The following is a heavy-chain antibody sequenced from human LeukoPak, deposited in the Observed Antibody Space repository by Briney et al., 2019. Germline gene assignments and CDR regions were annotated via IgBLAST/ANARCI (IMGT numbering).Heavy chain of an antibody. J-gene: IGHJ4*02. D-gene: IGHD2-15*01. CDR1: GGSISSGDYY. V-gene: IGHV4-30-4*01. CDR3: ARAEGVAAEFDY. CDR2: IYYSGST. Sequence: SETLSLTCTVSGGSISSGDYYWSWIRQPPGKGLEWIGYIYYSGSTYYNPSLKSRVTISVDTSKNQFSLKLSSVTAADTVVYYCARAEGVAAEFDYRGQGTLVTVSS.